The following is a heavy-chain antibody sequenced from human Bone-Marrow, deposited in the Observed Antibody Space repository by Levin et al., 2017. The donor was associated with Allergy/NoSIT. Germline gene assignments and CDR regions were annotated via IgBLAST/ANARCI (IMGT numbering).Heavy chain of an antibody. CDR1: GYSFSKYG. D-gene: IGHD6-13*01. J-gene: IGHJ4*02. CDR3: ARANLRAPGILDY. V-gene: IGHV1-18*01. CDR2: ISGYNGKS. Sequence: GESLKISCKASGYSFSKYGIAWVRQAPGEGLEWMGWISGYNGKSSYAQMLQGRVTMIAETSTNTAYMELRSLTSDDTAVYYCARANLRAPGILDYWGQGTRVTVSS.